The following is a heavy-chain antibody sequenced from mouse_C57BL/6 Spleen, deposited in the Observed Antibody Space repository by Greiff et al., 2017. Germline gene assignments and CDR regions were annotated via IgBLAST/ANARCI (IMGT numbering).Heavy chain of an antibody. D-gene: IGHD2-5*01. CDR3: ARSGSNYVNDYAMDY. CDR2: IYPGDGDT. V-gene: IGHV1-82*01. J-gene: IGHJ4*01. Sequence: VKLQESGPELVKPGASVKISCKASGYAFSSSWMNWVKQRPGKGLEWIGLIYPGDGDTNYNGKFKGKATLTADKSSSTAYMQLSSLTSEDSAVYFCARSGSNYVNDYAMDYWGQGTSVTVSS. CDR1: GYAFSSSW.